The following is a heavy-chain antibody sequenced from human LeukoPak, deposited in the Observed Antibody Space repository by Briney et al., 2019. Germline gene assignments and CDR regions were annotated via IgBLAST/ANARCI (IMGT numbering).Heavy chain of an antibody. Sequence: SVNVSCKASGGTFSSYAISWVRPAPGQGLEWMGGIIPIFGTANYAQKFQGRVTITADESTSTAYMELSSLRSEDTAVYYCARGAAAVAGGGYFDYWGQGTLVTVSS. D-gene: IGHD6-19*01. V-gene: IGHV1-69*01. J-gene: IGHJ4*02. CDR2: IIPIFGTA. CDR1: GGTFSSYA. CDR3: ARGAAAVAGGGYFDY.